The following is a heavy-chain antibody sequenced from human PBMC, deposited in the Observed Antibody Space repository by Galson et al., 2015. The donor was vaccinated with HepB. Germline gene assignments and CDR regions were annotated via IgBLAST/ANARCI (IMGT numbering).Heavy chain of an antibody. J-gene: IGHJ4*02. D-gene: IGHD6-13*01. CDR1: GFTFSSYA. Sequence: SLRLSCAASGFTFSSYATSWVRQAPGKGLEWVSAISGSGGSTYYADSVKGRFTISRDNSKNTLYLQMNSLRAEDTAVYYCAKDLSKLSWGFDYWGQGTLVTVSS. CDR3: AKDLSKLSWGFDY. V-gene: IGHV3-23*01. CDR2: ISGSGGST.